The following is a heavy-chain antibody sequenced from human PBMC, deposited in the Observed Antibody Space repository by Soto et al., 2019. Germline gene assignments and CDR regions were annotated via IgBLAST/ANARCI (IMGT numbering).Heavy chain of an antibody. CDR2: IPQEGGDG. V-gene: IGHV3-7*03. J-gene: IGHJ6*04. D-gene: IGHD2-21*02. Sequence: DVHLVESGGGLVQPGQSLRLSCEVSGFTFTMYSMSWVRQAPGKGLEWVAKIPQEGGDGHYLDSVKGRFFISRDNAKNSVYLQMYSLRGEDTAIYYCARDHLILPAHDFFYGSDVWGKGATVTVSS. CDR1: GFTFTMYS. CDR3: ARDHLILPAHDFFYGSDV.